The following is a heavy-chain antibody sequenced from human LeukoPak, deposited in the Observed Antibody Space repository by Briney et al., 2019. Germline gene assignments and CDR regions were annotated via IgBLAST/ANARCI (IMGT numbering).Heavy chain of an antibody. CDR1: SGSISSYY. J-gene: IGHJ4*02. CDR3: ARGRYGDRFDY. CDR2: IFYSGST. D-gene: IGHD4-17*01. V-gene: IGHV4-59*01. Sequence: PSETLSLTCTVSSGSISSYYWSWIRQPPGKGLEWIGYIFYSGSTNYSPSLKSRVTISVDTSKNQVSLRLSSVTAADTAVYYCARGRYGDRFDYWGQGTLVTVSS.